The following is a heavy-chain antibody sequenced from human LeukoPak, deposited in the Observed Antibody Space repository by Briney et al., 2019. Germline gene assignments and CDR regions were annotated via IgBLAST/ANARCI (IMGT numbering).Heavy chain of an antibody. CDR2: ISGSGGST. J-gene: IGHJ4*02. V-gene: IGHV3-23*01. CDR3: ARVNYGDYPRLGMVDY. D-gene: IGHD4-17*01. CDR1: GFTFSSYA. Sequence: GGSLRLSCAASGFTFSSYAMSWVRQAPGKGLEWVSGISGSGGSTYYADSVKGRFTISRDNSKNTLYLQMNSLRAEDTAVYYCARVNYGDYPRLGMVDYWGQGTLVTVSS.